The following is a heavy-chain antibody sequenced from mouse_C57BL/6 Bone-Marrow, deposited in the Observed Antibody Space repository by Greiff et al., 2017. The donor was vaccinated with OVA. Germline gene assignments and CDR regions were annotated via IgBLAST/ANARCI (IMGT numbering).Heavy chain of an antibody. D-gene: IGHD1-1*01. CDR3: TREGPYYYGSSYDYFDY. V-gene: IGHV5-9-1*02. Sequence: EVMLVESGEGLVKPGGSLKLSCAASGFTFSSYAMSWVRQTPEKRLEWVAYISSGGDYIYYADTVKGRFTISRDNARNTLYLQMSSLKSEDTAMYYCTREGPYYYGSSYDYFDYWGQGTTLTVSS. J-gene: IGHJ2*01. CDR2: ISSGGDYI. CDR1: GFTFSSYA.